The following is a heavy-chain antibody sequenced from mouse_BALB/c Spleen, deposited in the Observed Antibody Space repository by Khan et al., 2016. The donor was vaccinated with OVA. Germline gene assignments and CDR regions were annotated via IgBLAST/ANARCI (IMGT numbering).Heavy chain of an antibody. CDR3: ARRGYDRAFFEY. V-gene: IGHV5-17*02. CDR2: ISSGSTTI. Sequence: EVELVESGGGLVQPGGSRKLSCAASGFTFSSFGMHWVRQAPEKGLEWVAYISSGSTTIYYADTVKGRFTISRDNPKNTLFLQMTSLRSEDTAMYYCARRGYDRAFFEYWGQGTTLTVSS. J-gene: IGHJ2*01. CDR1: GFTFSSFG. D-gene: IGHD3-3*01.